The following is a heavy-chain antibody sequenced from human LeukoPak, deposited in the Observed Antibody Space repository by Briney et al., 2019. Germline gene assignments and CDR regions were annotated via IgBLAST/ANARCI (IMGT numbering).Heavy chain of an antibody. V-gene: IGHV4-34*01. CDR2: INHSGST. CDR1: GGSFSGYY. D-gene: IGHD6-13*01. J-gene: IGHJ6*03. Sequence: SETLSLTCAVYGGSFSGYYWSWIRQPPGKGLEWIGEINHSGSTNYNPSLKSRVTISVDTSKNQFSLKLSSVTAADTAVYYCAREGGSSWYSRDFYYIDVWGKGTTVTVSS. CDR3: AREGGSSWYSRDFYYIDV.